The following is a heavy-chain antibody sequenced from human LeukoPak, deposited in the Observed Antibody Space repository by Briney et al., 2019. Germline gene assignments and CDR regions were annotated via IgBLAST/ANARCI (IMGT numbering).Heavy chain of an antibody. Sequence: ASVKVSCKASGYTFTSYDINWVRQATGQGLEWMGWMNPNSGNTGYAQKFQGRVTMTRNTSISTAYMELSSLRSEDTAVYYCARGSFYCSSTSCYLLDYRGQGTLVTVSS. CDR3: ARGSFYCSSTSCYLLDY. D-gene: IGHD2-2*01. V-gene: IGHV1-8*01. J-gene: IGHJ4*02. CDR2: MNPNSGNT. CDR1: GYTFTSYD.